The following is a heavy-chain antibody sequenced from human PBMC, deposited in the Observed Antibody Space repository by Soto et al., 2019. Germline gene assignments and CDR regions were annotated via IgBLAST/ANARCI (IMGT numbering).Heavy chain of an antibody. Sequence: ASVKVSCKASGFSFSDYFMHWVRQAPGQGLEWMGIINPSGDSRNYAQKFQGRVTITRDTSTSTAYMELRNLRSDDTAVYYCARESKKWPDFWGPGTLVTVSS. CDR1: GFSFSDYF. D-gene: IGHD5-12*01. J-gene: IGHJ4*02. V-gene: IGHV1-46*01. CDR3: ARESKKWPDF. CDR2: INPSGDSR.